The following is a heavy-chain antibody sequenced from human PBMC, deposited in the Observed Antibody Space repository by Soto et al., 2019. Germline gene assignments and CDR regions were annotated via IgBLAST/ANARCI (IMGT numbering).Heavy chain of an antibody. CDR3: AKNGQPPYYYYGMDV. D-gene: IGHD2-8*01. CDR1: GYTFTRYS. CDR2: ISGYNGDT. Sequence: GASVKVSCKASGYTFTRYSISWVRQAPGQGLEWMGWISGYNGDTNYAQKFQGRVTMTVDTSTTTAFMELTSLTSDDRAVYYCAKNGQPPYYYYGMDVWG. V-gene: IGHV1-18*01. J-gene: IGHJ6*02.